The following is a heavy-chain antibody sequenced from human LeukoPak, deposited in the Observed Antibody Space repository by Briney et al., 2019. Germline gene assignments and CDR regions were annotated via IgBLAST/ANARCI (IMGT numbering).Heavy chain of an antibody. J-gene: IGHJ4*02. Sequence: PSETLSLTCTDSGDSISINYGSWIRDPLGEGLWRMGYIFYSGSTNYNPSLKSRVTISVATSKNQFSLKLSSVTAADTAVYYCARAGRRGYSGYEYYFDYWGQGTLVTVSS. D-gene: IGHD5-12*01. CDR3: ARAGRRGYSGYEYYFDY. V-gene: IGHV4-59*01. CDR2: IFYSGST. CDR1: GDSISINY.